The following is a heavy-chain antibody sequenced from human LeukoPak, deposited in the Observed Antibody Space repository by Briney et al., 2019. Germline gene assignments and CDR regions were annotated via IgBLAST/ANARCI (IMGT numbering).Heavy chain of an antibody. V-gene: IGHV3-73*01. CDR1: GFTFSGSA. D-gene: IGHD3-10*01. CDR2: IRSKANSYAT. J-gene: IGHJ4*02. Sequence: PGGSLRLSCAASGFTFSGSAMHWVRQASGKGLEWVGRIRSKANSYATAYAASVEGRFTISRDDSKNTAYLQMNSLKTEDTAVYYCTRAENYYGSGSYPNYWGQGTLVTVSS. CDR3: TRAENYYGSGSYPNY.